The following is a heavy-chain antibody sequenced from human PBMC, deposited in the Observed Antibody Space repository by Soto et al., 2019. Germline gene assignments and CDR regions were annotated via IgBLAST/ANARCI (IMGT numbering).Heavy chain of an antibody. Sequence: EVQLLESGGGLVQPGGSLRLSCAVSGLTFSNYAMSWVRQAPGKGLEWVSAVSGSGSSTYYADSVKGRFTISRDNSKNTLYVQMNSLRADETAVYYCAIRSPSWAFDIGGQGTMVTVSS. CDR3: AIRSPSWAFDI. CDR2: VSGSGSST. V-gene: IGHV3-23*01. CDR1: GLTFSNYA. J-gene: IGHJ3*02. D-gene: IGHD2-15*01.